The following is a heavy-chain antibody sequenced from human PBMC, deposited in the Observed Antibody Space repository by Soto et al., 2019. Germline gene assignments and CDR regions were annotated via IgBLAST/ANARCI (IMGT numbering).Heavy chain of an antibody. Sequence: QITLKESGPTLVKPTQTLTLTCTFSGFSLTTDRVGVGWIRQPPGEALEWLAVIFWDDSKTYRPSLESRLTITQDTSKNPVALTMTNMYSLDTATYYCAHAYGGRSLSWGQGTLVTVSS. CDR2: IFWDDSK. J-gene: IGHJ5*02. CDR1: GFSLTTDRVG. V-gene: IGHV2-5*02. D-gene: IGHD1-26*01. CDR3: AHAYGGRSLS.